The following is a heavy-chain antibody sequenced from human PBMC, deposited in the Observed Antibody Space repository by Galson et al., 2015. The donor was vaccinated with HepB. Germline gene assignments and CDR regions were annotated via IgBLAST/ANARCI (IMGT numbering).Heavy chain of an antibody. J-gene: IGHJ6*02. Sequence: SVKVSCKASGYTFTSYAMHWVRQAPGQRLEWMGWINAGNGNTKYSQKFQGRVTITRDTSASTAYMELSSLRSEDTAVYYCARDLVTMVRGVIVYYYYGMDVWGQGTTVTVSS. CDR3: ARDLVTMVRGVIVYYYYGMDV. CDR2: INAGNGNT. CDR1: GYTFTSYA. D-gene: IGHD3-10*01. V-gene: IGHV1-3*01.